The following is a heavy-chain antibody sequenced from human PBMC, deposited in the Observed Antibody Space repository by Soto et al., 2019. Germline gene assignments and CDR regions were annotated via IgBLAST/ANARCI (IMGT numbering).Heavy chain of an antibody. D-gene: IGHD3-3*01. CDR2: ISAYNGNT. J-gene: IGHJ5*02. Sequence: ASVKVSCKASGYTFTSYGISWVRQAPGQGLEWMGWISAYNGNTNYAQKLQGRVTMTTDTSTSTAYMELRSLRSDDTAVYYCAREERDYDFWSGYYWFDPWGQGTLVTVS. V-gene: IGHV1-18*01. CDR1: GYTFTSYG. CDR3: AREERDYDFWSGYYWFDP.